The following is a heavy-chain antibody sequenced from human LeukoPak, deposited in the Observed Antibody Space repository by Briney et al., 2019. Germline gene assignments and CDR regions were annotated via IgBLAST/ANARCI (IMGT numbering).Heavy chain of an antibody. CDR3: AREGVQTTVDAFDI. Sequence: GGSLRLSCAASGFNLKIYPMHWVRQAPGKGLEWLSVISHDGSDKNNADSVQGRFIISRDNSKNTVYLQLNSLRPEDTAMYYCAREGVQTTVDAFDIWGLGTMVIVSS. CDR1: GFNLKIYP. D-gene: IGHD4-17*01. J-gene: IGHJ3*02. V-gene: IGHV3-30*04. CDR2: ISHDGSDK.